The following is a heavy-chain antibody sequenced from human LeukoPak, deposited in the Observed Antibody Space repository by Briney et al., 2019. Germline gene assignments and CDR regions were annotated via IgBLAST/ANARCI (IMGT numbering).Heavy chain of an antibody. V-gene: IGHV3-13*01. J-gene: IGHJ4*02. CDR3: ARSVPGGSGWMGSIEY. D-gene: IGHD6-19*01. CDR2: IGTAGDT. Sequence: GGSLRLSCAASGFTFSRYDMHWVRHSTGKGLEWVSGIGTAGDTFYLGSVKGRFTISRENAKNSLYLQMNSLRVGDTAVYYCARSVPGGSGWMGSIEYWGQGTLVTVPS. CDR1: GFTFSRYD.